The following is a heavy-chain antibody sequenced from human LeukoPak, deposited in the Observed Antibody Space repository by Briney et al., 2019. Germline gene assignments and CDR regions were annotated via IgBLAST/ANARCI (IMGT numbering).Heavy chain of an antibody. CDR1: GFTFSNYS. J-gene: IGHJ4*02. V-gene: IGHV3-23*01. D-gene: IGHD1-26*01. CDR2: ISGSGGST. Sequence: GGSLRLSCAASGFTFSNYSMGWVRQAPGKGLEWVSAISGSGGSTYYADSVKGRFTISRDNSKNTLYLHMNSLRGDASARYYCAKDFIVAAPTVIFDYWGQGTLVTVSS. CDR3: AKDFIVAAPTVIFDY.